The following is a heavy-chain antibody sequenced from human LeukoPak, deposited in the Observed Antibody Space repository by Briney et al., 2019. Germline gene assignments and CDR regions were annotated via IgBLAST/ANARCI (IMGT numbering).Heavy chain of an antibody. CDR2: IYHSGST. CDR1: GYSISSGYY. V-gene: IGHV4-38-2*01. J-gene: IGHJ3*01. Sequence: PSESLSLTCAVSGYSISSGYYWGWIRQPPGKGLEWIGSIYHSGSTYYNPSLKSRVTISVDTSKNQRSQKLSSVTAADSAVYYCARHEDPFELWAQGTMVTVSS. CDR3: ARHEDPFEL.